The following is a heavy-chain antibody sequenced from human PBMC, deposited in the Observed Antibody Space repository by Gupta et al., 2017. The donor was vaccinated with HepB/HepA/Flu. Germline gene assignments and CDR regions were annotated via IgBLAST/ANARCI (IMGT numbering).Heavy chain of an antibody. CDR1: GFTFNNYA. Sequence: EVQLLESGGGLVQPGGSLRLSCEASGFTFNNYAMSWVRQGPGKGLEWVSTLTGSGASAYLADSVKGRFTISRDNSKNTLYLEMSFLRAEDTAKYYCVKDPARGSYFEYWGLGTLVTVSS. CDR3: VKDPARGSYFEY. CDR2: LTGSGASA. J-gene: IGHJ4*02. V-gene: IGHV3-23*01. D-gene: IGHD1-26*01.